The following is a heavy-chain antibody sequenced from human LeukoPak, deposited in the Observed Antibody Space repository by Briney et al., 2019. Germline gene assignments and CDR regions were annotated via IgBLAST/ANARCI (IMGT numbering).Heavy chain of an antibody. CDR1: GGSISSYY. Sequence: SETLSLTCTVSGGSISSYYWSWIRQPPGKGLEWIGYIYDSGSTYYNPSLKSRVTISVDTSKNQFSLKLSSVTAADTAVYYCARGGYSYGYETYYYYGMDVWGQGTTVTVSS. V-gene: IGHV4-4*09. CDR2: IYDSGST. J-gene: IGHJ6*02. CDR3: ARGGYSYGYETYYYYGMDV. D-gene: IGHD5-18*01.